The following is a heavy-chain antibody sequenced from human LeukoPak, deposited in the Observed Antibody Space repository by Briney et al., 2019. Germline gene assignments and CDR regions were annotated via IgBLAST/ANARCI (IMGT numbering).Heavy chain of an antibody. CDR3: AKTPVVRWELLYYYYMDV. V-gene: IGHV3-66*01. Sequence: GGSLRLSCAASGFTVSSNYMSWVRQAPGKGLEWVSVIYSGGSTYYADSVKGRFTISRDNSKNTLYLQMNSLRAEDTAVYYCAKTPVVRWELLYYYYMDVWGKGTTVTVSS. CDR1: GFTVSSNY. D-gene: IGHD1-26*01. J-gene: IGHJ6*03. CDR2: IYSGGST.